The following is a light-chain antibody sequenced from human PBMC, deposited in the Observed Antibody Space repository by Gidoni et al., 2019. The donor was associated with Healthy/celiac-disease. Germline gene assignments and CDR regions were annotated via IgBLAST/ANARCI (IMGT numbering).Light chain of an antibody. CDR1: NLGSKN. CDR2: RDS. Sequence: SYELTQPLSVSVALGQTARITCGGNNLGSKNVHWYQQKPGQAPVLVIYRDSNPPSGIPERFSGSNSGNTATLTISRAQAGDEADYYCQVWDSSTENVVFGGGTKLTVL. CDR3: QVWDSSTENVV. J-gene: IGLJ2*01. V-gene: IGLV3-9*01.